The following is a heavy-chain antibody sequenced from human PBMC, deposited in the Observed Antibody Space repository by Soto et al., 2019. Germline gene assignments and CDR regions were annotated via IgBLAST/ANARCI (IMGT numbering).Heavy chain of an antibody. D-gene: IGHD3-22*01. CDR3: ARVPNYYDSSGYYYFAFDI. Sequence: SQTLSLTCAISGDSVSSNSAAWNWIRQSPSRGLEWLGRTYYRSKWYNDYAVSVKSRITINPDTSKNQFSLQLNSVTPEDTAVYYCARVPNYYDSSGYYYFAFDIWGQGTMVTVS. CDR2: TYYRSKWYN. V-gene: IGHV6-1*01. CDR1: GDSVSSNSAA. J-gene: IGHJ3*02.